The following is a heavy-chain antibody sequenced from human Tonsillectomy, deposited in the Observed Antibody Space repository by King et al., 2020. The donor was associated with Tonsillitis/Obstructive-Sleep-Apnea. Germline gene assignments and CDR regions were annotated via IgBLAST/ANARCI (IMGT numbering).Heavy chain of an antibody. CDR2: INHSGST. Sequence: VQLQQWGAGLLKPSETLSLTCAVYGGSFSGYYWSWIRQPPGKGLEWIGEINHSGSTNYNPSLKSRVPISVDTSKNQFSLKLSSVTAADTAVYYCARGTGAFGSPNHFDYWGQGTLVTVSS. CDR3: ARGTGAFGSPNHFDY. D-gene: IGHD1-26*01. CDR1: GGSFSGYY. V-gene: IGHV4-34*01. J-gene: IGHJ4*02.